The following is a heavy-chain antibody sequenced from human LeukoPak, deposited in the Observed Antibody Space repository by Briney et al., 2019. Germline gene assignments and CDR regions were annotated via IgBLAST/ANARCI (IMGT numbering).Heavy chain of an antibody. CDR2: IKSDGSST. CDR1: GFTFNIYW. J-gene: IGHJ4*02. Sequence: GGSLRLSCAASGFTFNIYWMHWVRQVPGKGLEWVSLIKSDGSSTTYVDSVKGRFTISRDNAKNTLYLQMNSLRAEDTAVYYCARDRGYQPDYWGQGTLVTVSS. CDR3: ARDRGYQPDY. V-gene: IGHV3-74*01. D-gene: IGHD5-18*01.